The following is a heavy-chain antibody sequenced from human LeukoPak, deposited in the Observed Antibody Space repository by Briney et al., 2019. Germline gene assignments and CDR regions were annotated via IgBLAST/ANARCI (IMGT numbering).Heavy chain of an antibody. CDR3: ARGRWLQPALPGDY. Sequence: GESLKISCKGSGYGFTNYWIGWVRQRPGKGLEWMGIIYPGNSDTRYSPSFQGQVTISADKSISTAYLQWSSLKASDTAMYYCARGRWLQPALPGDYWGQGTLVTVSS. CDR1: GYGFTNYW. D-gene: IGHD5-24*01. CDR2: IYPGNSDT. J-gene: IGHJ4*02. V-gene: IGHV5-51*01.